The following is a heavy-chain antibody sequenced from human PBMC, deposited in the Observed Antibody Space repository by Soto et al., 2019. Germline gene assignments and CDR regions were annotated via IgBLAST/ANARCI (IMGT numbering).Heavy chain of an antibody. CDR3: ARVNDVSSCYREVWFDP. D-gene: IGHD6-13*01. CDR1: GYTFTSYG. V-gene: IGHV1-18*01. CDR2: ISAYNGNT. Sequence: QVQLVQSGAEMKEPGASVKVSCKASGYTFTSYGISWVRQAPGQGLEWMGWISAYNGNTNYAQKLQGRVTMTTDTSTSTAYMELRSLRSDDTAVYYCARVNDVSSCYREVWFDPWGQGTLVTVSS. J-gene: IGHJ5*02.